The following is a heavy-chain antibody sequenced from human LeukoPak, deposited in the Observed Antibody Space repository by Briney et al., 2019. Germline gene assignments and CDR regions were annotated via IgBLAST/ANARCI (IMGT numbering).Heavy chain of an antibody. Sequence: GGSLRLSCAASGFTFSSYGMHWVRQAPGKGLEWVAVISYDGSNKYYADSVKGRFTISRDNSKNTLYLQMNSLRAEDPAVYYCKVAPIDFDYGGKETLAPVSS. CDR3: KVAPIDFDY. CDR2: ISYDGSNK. V-gene: IGHV3-30*03. J-gene: IGHJ4*02. CDR1: GFTFSSYG. D-gene: IGHD2-15*01.